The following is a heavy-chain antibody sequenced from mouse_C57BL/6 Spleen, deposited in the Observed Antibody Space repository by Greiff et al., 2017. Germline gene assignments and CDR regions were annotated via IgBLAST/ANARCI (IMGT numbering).Heavy chain of an antibody. CDR1: GYTFTSYW. Sequence: QVQLKQPGAELVRPGSSVKLSCKASGYTFTSYWMDWVKQRPGQGLEWIGNIYPSDSETHYNQKFKDKATLTVDKSSSTAYMQLSSLKSEDSAVYYCARGYDDYFDYWGQGTTLTGSS. CDR3: ARGYDDYFDY. D-gene: IGHD2-2*01. CDR2: IYPSDSET. V-gene: IGHV1-61*01. J-gene: IGHJ2*01.